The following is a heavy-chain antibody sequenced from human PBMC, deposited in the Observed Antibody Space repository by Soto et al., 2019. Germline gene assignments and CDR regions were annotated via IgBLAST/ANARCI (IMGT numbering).Heavy chain of an antibody. CDR2: ILPILGSL. CDR1: GGPFNTYT. Sequence: QVRLVQSGAEVKKPGSSVTVSCKASGGPFNTYTFSWVRQAPGQGLEWMGSILPILGSLNYAQRFQGRLSSTADYSPTTAYMELSRISSQDTAMYYWTRIPRYTFPTSVPLDNWGQGTLVSGSS. V-gene: IGHV1-69*08. J-gene: IGHJ4*02. D-gene: IGHD1-26*01. CDR3: TRIPRYTFPTSVPLDN.